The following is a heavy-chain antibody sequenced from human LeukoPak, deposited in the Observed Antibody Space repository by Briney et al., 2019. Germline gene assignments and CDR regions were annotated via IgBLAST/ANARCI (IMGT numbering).Heavy chain of an antibody. Sequence: PSETLSLARDVSGDSISSDYFWAWIRQPPGKGLEYIGSIFHGGRTFYNPALQSRLTISEDTSKNRFSLKLSSVTTSDTAVYYCAREREYYYMDVWGKGTTVSVSS. CDR3: AREREYYYMDV. D-gene: IGHD1-26*01. J-gene: IGHJ6*03. V-gene: IGHV4-38-2*02. CDR2: IFHGGRT. CDR1: GDSISSDYF.